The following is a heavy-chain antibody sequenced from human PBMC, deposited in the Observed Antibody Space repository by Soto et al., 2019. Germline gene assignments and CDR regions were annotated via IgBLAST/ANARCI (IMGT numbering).Heavy chain of an antibody. D-gene: IGHD3-22*01. CDR2: IYYSGST. CDR3: ARATEDYYDSAGRWTCFAP. J-gene: IGHJ5*02. V-gene: IGHV4-31*03. Sequence: TYSVAEGSSIGRGYYWSCIRQHPGKGLEWIGYIYYSGSTYYNPSLKSRVTISVDTSKNQFSLKLSSVTAADTAVYYCARATEDYYDSAGRWTCFAPWRQGTLVPVSS. CDR1: EGSSIGRGYY.